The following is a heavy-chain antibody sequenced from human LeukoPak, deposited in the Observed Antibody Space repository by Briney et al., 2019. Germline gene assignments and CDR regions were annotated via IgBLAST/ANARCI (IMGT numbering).Heavy chain of an antibody. J-gene: IGHJ3*02. CDR1: GFTFSSYS. D-gene: IGHD2-15*01. CDR3: ARAWWSDAFDI. V-gene: IGHV3-21*01. CDR2: ISSSSSYI. Sequence: PGGSLRLSCAASGFTFSSYSMNWVRQAPGKGLEWVASISSSSSYIYYADSVKGRFTISRDNAKNSLYLQMNSLRAEDTAVYYCARAWWSDAFDIWGQGTMVTVSS.